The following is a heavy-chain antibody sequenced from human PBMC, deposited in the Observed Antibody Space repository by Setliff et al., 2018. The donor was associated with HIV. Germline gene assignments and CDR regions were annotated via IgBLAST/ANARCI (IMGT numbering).Heavy chain of an antibody. CDR1: GGSISSSSYY. CDR2: IYYSGTT. J-gene: IGHJ6*03. V-gene: IGHV4-39*01. Sequence: LSLTCTVSGGSISSSSYYWGWIRQPPGKGLEWIGSIYYSGTTYYNPSLKSRVTISVDTSKNQFSLKLSSVTAADTAVYYCARGLSSTASPYFHYYYMDVWGKGTTVTVSS. D-gene: IGHD2-2*01. CDR3: ARGLSSTASPYFHYYYMDV.